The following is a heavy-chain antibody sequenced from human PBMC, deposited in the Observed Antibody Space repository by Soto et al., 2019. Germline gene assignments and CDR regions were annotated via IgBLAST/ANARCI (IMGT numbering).Heavy chain of an antibody. CDR2: IKQDGSEK. Sequence: GGSLRLSCSASAFTFSSYWMSWLCQAPGKGLEWVANIKQDGSEKYYVDSVKGRFTISRDNAKNSLYLQMNSLRAEDTAVYYCARDVESITGTLFDYWGQGTLLTVS. V-gene: IGHV3-7*03. CDR3: ARDVESITGTLFDY. CDR1: AFTFSSYW. D-gene: IGHD1-20*01. J-gene: IGHJ4*02.